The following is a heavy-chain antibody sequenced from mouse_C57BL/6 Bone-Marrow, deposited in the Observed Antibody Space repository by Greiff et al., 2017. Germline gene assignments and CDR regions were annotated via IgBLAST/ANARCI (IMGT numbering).Heavy chain of an antibody. Sequence: EVQGVESGGDLVKPGGSLKLSCAASGFTFSSYGMSWVRQTPDKRLEWVATISSGGSYTYYPDSVKGRFTISRDNAKNTLYLQMSSLKSEDTAMXYCATLYYYGSSPFSFDYWGQGTTLTVSS. CDR1: GFTFSSYG. CDR2: ISSGGSYT. CDR3: ATLYYYGSSPFSFDY. J-gene: IGHJ2*01. D-gene: IGHD1-1*01. V-gene: IGHV5-6*01.